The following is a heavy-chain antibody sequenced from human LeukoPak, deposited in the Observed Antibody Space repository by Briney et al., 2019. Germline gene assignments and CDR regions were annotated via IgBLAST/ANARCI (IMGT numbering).Heavy chain of an antibody. CDR2: IYYSGST. Sequence: PSETLSLTCTVSGGSISSGDYYWSWIRQPPGKGLEWIGYIYYSGSTYYNPSLKSRVTISVDTSKNQFSLKLSSVTAADTAVYYCARSAGTRGIDYWGQGTLVTVSS. CDR3: ARSAGTRGIDY. D-gene: IGHD3-16*01. V-gene: IGHV4-30-4*01. CDR1: GGSISSGDYY. J-gene: IGHJ4*02.